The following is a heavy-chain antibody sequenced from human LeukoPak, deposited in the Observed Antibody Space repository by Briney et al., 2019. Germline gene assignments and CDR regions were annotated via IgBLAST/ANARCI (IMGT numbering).Heavy chain of an antibody. CDR2: ISGSDNTI. D-gene: IGHD1-20*01. J-gene: IGHJ5*02. V-gene: IGHV3-11*04. CDR1: GFTFSDYY. CDR3: ARGEYNWNDLHL. Sequence: GGSLRLSCAASGFTFSDYYMSWIRQAPGKGLEWVSYISGSDNTIYYADSVKGRFTMSRDNAKNSLYLQMNSLRAEDTAVYYCARGEYNWNDLHLWGQGTLVTVSS.